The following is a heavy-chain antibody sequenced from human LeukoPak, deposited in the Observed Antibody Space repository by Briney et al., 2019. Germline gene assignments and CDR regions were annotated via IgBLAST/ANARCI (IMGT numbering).Heavy chain of an antibody. CDR3: AREIAGTPNWFDP. V-gene: IGHV4-38-2*02. CDR2: SYLSWST. J-gene: IGHJ5*02. Sequence: SETLSLTCTVSGYSISSGYYWGWIRQPPGKGLEWIGSSYLSWSTYYNPSLKSRVTISVDTSKNQCSLKLSSVPAADTAVYYCAREIAGTPNWFDPWGQGTLVTVSS. CDR1: GYSISSGYY. D-gene: IGHD1-20*01.